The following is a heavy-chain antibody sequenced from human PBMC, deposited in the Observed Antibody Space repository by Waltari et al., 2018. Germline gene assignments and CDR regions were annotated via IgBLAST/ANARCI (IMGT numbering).Heavy chain of an antibody. V-gene: IGHV3-30*02. CDR3: AKLSGSSSGYSYFDY. D-gene: IGHD3-22*01. Sequence: QVQLVESGGGVVQPGGSLRLSCAASGLTFSRYGMHWVRQAPGKGLEWVAFIRYDGSNKYYADSVKGRFTISRDNSKNTLYLQMNSLRAEDTAVYYCAKLSGSSSGYSYFDYWGQGTLVTVSS. CDR2: IRYDGSNK. J-gene: IGHJ4*02. CDR1: GLTFSRYG.